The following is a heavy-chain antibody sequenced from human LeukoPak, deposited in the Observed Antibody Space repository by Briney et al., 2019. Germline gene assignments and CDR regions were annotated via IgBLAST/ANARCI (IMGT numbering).Heavy chain of an antibody. CDR2: IRSKVFGGTA. Sequence: PGGSLRLSCTTSGFTFGDYAMSWVRQAPGKGLEWVGFIRSKVFGGTAEYAASLKGRFSISRDDSKTSAYLQMNSLKTEDTAVYYCTRVGIVGATGYFDNWGQGTLVTVSS. CDR1: GFTFGDYA. J-gene: IGHJ4*02. V-gene: IGHV3-49*04. D-gene: IGHD1-26*01. CDR3: TRVGIVGATGYFDN.